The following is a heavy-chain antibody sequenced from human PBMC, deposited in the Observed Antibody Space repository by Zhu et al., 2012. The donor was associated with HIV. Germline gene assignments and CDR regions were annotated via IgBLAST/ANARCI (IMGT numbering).Heavy chain of an antibody. D-gene: IGHD3-22*01. J-gene: IGHJ4*02. CDR1: GGSTSSHY. CDR2: VYYSGTT. V-gene: IGHV4-59*11. Sequence: QVQLQESGPGLVKPSETLSLTCSVSGGSTSSHYWSWIRQPPGKGLEWIGYVYYSGTTNYNPSLKGRVTISLDMPKNQFSLKLTSVTAADTAVYYCARLRDTSGYYYPFDYWAREPWSPSPQ. CDR3: ARLRDTSGYYYPFDY.